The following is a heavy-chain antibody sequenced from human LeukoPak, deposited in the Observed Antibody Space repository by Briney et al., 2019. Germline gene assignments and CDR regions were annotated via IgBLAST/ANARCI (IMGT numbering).Heavy chain of an antibody. CDR1: GGSISSGGYY. J-gene: IGHJ4*02. D-gene: IGHD6-13*01. CDR2: IYYSGST. CDR3: ARASSSWYFDY. Sequence: PSQTLSLTCTVSGGSISSGGYYWRWIRQHPGKGLEWIGYIYYSGSTNYNPSLKSRVTISVDTSKNQFPLKLSSVTAADTAVYYCARASSSWYFDYWGQGTLVTVSS. V-gene: IGHV4-31*03.